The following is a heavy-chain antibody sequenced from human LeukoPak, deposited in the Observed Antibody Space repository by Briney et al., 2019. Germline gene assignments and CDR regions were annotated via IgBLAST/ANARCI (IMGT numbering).Heavy chain of an antibody. CDR1: GFTVSSNY. V-gene: IGHV3-53*01. J-gene: IGHJ4*02. Sequence: GGSLRLSCAASGFTVSSNYMSWLRQAAGKGLEWVSVIYSGGSTYYADSVKGRFTISRDNSKNTLYLQMNSLRAEDTAVYYCARDAYGARSDYWGQGTLVTVSS. D-gene: IGHD4/OR15-4a*01. CDR3: ARDAYGARSDY. CDR2: IYSGGST.